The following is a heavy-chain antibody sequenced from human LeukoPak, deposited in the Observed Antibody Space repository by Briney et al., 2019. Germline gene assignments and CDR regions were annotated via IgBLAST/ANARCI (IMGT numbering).Heavy chain of an antibody. CDR2: ISGSGGST. Sequence: GGSLRLSCAASGFTFSSYAMSWVRQAPGKGLEWVSAISGSGGSTYYADSVKGRFTISRDNSKNTLYLQMNSLRAEDTAVYYCAKSSPRTGGNSDRYFDYWGQGTLVTVSS. CDR1: GFTFSSYA. D-gene: IGHD4-23*01. J-gene: IGHJ4*02. V-gene: IGHV3-23*01. CDR3: AKSSPRTGGNSDRYFDY.